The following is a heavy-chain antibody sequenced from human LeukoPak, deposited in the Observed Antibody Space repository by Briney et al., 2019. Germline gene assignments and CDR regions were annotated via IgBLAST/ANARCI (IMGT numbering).Heavy chain of an antibody. Sequence: GASVKVSCKASGGTFSSYAISWVRQAPGQGLEWMGGIIPIFGTANYAQKFQGRVTITTDESTSTAYMELSSLRPEDTAVYYCARGKEHPFTSSSCAFDIWGQGTMVTVSS. D-gene: IGHD6-6*01. CDR3: ARGKEHPFTSSSCAFDI. CDR1: GGTFSSYA. V-gene: IGHV1-69*05. J-gene: IGHJ3*02. CDR2: IIPIFGTA.